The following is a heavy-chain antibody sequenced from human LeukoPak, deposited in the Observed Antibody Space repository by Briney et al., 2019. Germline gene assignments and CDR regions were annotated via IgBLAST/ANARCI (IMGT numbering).Heavy chain of an antibody. CDR2: ISGSGDSR. CDR3: AKGVTTVRIYYHGMDV. V-gene: IGHV3-23*01. J-gene: IGHJ6*02. D-gene: IGHD4-17*01. CDR1: GFTFSSCA. Sequence: HPGGSLRLSCAASGFTFSSCAMSWVRQAPGKGLEWVSLISGSGDSRYYADSVKGRFTISRDNAKNTLWLQMNSLRAEDTAVYYCAKGVTTVRIYYHGMDVWGQGTTVTVSS.